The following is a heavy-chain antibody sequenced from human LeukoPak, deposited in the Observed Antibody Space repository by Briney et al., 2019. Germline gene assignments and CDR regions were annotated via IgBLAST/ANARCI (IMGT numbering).Heavy chain of an antibody. V-gene: IGHV3-53*01. CDR3: ARDDRITSDAFDI. J-gene: IGHJ3*02. CDR1: GFTVSSNY. Sequence: GGSLRLSCAASGFTVSSNYMSWVRQAPGKGLEWVSVIYSGGSTYYADSVKGRFTISRDNSKNTLYLQMNSLRAEDTAVYYCARDDRITSDAFDIWGQETMVTVSS. D-gene: IGHD3-10*01. CDR2: IYSGGST.